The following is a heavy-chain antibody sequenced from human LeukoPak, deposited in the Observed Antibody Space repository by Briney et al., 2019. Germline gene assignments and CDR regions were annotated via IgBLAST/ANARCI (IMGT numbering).Heavy chain of an antibody. Sequence: SETLPLTCAVYGGSFSGYYWSWIRQPPGKGLEWIAEINHSGSTNYNPSLKSRVTISVDTYKNQFSLKLSSVTAADTAVYYCARGFRDCSGGSWGHGYAFDIWGQGTMVTVSS. J-gene: IGHJ3*02. CDR1: GGSFSGYY. D-gene: IGHD2-15*01. V-gene: IGHV4-34*01. CDR2: INHSGST. CDR3: ARGFRDCSGGSWGHGYAFDI.